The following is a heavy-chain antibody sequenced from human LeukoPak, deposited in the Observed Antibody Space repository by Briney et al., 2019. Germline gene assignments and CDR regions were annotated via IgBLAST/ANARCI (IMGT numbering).Heavy chain of an antibody. CDR2: ISSRDRTT. CDR3: ARTSWNDVPYLDY. Sequence: GGSLRLSCAASGFTFSDCEINWVRQAPGKGLEGVSYISSRDRTTYYADSVTGRFTISRDNAKNSLYLQMNSLRAEDTAVYYCARTSWNDVPYLDYWGQGTLVTVSS. D-gene: IGHD1-1*01. V-gene: IGHV3-48*03. J-gene: IGHJ4*02. CDR1: GFTFSDCE.